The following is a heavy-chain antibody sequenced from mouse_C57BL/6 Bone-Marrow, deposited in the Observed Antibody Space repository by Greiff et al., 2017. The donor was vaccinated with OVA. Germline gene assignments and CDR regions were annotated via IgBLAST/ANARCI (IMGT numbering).Heavy chain of an antibody. Sequence: EVKLVESGGGLVQPGGSLKLSCAASGFTFSDYYMYWVRQTPEKRLEWVAYISNGGGSTYYPDTVKGRFTISRDNAKNTLYLQMSRLKSEDTAMYYCARDYYGSSFSSYWYFDVWGTGTTVTVSS. CDR3: ARDYYGSSFSSYWYFDV. CDR1: GFTFSDYY. D-gene: IGHD1-1*01. J-gene: IGHJ1*03. CDR2: ISNGGGST. V-gene: IGHV5-12*01.